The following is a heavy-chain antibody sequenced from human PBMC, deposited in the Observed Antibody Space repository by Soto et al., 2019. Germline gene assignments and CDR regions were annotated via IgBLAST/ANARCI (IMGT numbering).Heavy chain of an antibody. CDR2: IYHSGST. CDR1: GGSISSGGYS. CDR3: AGGSSGYYYFDY. D-gene: IGHD3-22*01. V-gene: IGHV4-30-2*02. J-gene: IGHJ4*02. Sequence: PSETLSLTCAVSGGSISSGGYSWSWIRQPPGKGLEWIGYIYHSGSTYYNPSLKSRVTISVDRSKNQFSLKLSSVTAADTAVYYCAGGSSGYYYFDYWGQGTLVTVSS.